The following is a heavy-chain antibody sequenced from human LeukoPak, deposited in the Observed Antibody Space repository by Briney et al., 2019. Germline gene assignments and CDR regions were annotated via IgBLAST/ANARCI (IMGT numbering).Heavy chain of an antibody. V-gene: IGHV4-59*12. CDR3: AHTAAGY. CDR2: IYHSGST. J-gene: IGHJ4*02. CDR1: GGSISSYY. Sequence: PSETLSLTCTVSGGSISSYYWSWIRQPPGKGLEWIGEIYHSGSTNYNPSLKSRVTISVDKSKNQFSLKLSSVTAADTAVYYCAHTAAGYWGQGTLVTVSS. D-gene: IGHD6-13*01.